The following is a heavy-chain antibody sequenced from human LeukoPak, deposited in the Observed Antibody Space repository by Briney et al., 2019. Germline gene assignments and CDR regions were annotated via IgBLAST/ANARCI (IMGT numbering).Heavy chain of an antibody. J-gene: IGHJ5*02. Sequence: SQTLSLTCTVSGGSISSGGYCWSWIRQHPGKGLEWIGYIYYSGSTYYNPSLKSRVTISVDTSKNQFSLKLSSVTAADTAVYYCARYYYGSGSYSNWFDPWGQGTLVTVSS. CDR2: IYYSGST. D-gene: IGHD3-10*01. V-gene: IGHV4-31*03. CDR3: ARYYYGSGSYSNWFDP. CDR1: GGSISSGGYC.